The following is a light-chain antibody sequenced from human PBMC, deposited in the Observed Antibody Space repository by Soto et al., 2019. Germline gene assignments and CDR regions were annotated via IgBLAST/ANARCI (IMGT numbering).Light chain of an antibody. V-gene: IGKV3-20*01. CDR3: QQYGNSPWT. Sequence: EIVLTQSPGTLSLSPGERATLCCRASQSVSSSYLAWYQQKPGQAPRLLIYGASSRATGIPDRFSGSGSGTDFTLTISRLEREDFAVYYCQQYGNSPWTFGQGTKVDI. J-gene: IGKJ1*01. CDR2: GAS. CDR1: QSVSSSY.